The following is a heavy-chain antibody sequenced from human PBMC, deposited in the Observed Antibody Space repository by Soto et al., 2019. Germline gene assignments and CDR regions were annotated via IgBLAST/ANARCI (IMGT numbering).Heavy chain of an antibody. D-gene: IGHD3-16*01. J-gene: IGHJ6*02. V-gene: IGHV3-23*01. CDR2: ILNGGSRT. Sequence: EVHLLESGGGLVQSGGSLRLSCAASGFSFSTYDMTWARQAPGKGLEWVSTILNGGSRTYYANSVKGRFTISRDNSKNTLYLQMNSLRADDTAVYYCTKGAREDVWRHGTTVTVSS. CDR3: TKGAREDV. CDR1: GFSFSTYD.